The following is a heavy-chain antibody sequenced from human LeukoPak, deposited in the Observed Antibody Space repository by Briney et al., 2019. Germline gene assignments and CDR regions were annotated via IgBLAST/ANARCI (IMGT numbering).Heavy chain of an antibody. D-gene: IGHD2-15*01. CDR3: ARVEVLVVVAATLGYYYMDV. V-gene: IGHV4-38-2*02. Sequence: PSETLSLTCTVSGYSISTGYYWDWIRQPPGKGLEWIGTFYHSGSTNYNPSLKSRVTISVDTSKNQFSLKLSSVTAADTAVYYCARVEVLVVVAATLGYYYMDVWGKGTTVTVSS. CDR2: FYHSGST. CDR1: GYSISTGYY. J-gene: IGHJ6*03.